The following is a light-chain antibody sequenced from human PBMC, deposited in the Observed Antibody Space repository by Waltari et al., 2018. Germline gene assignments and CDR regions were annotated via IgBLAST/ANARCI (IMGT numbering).Light chain of an antibody. CDR3: ATWDDRLTAV. Sequence: QSILTQPPSASGTPGRTVTISCSGSNSNVGANSVCWYQQLPGTAPKLLIFGKNQRPSGVPDRFSGSKSGTSASLAIRGLRSEDEADYYCATWDDRLTAVFGGGTKLTVL. J-gene: IGLJ2*01. V-gene: IGLV1-47*01. CDR1: NSNVGANS. CDR2: GKN.